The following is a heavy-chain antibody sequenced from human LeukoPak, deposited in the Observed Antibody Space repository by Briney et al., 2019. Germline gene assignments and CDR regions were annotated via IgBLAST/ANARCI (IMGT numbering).Heavy chain of an antibody. Sequence: SETLSLTCAVYGGSFSGYYWSWIRQPPGKGLEWIGEINHSGSTNYNPSLKSRVTISVDTSKNQFSLKLSSVTAADTAVYYCARRAIYGSGSYSYNWFDPWGQGTLVTVSS. D-gene: IGHD3-10*01. V-gene: IGHV4-34*01. CDR1: GGSFSGYY. CDR3: ARRAIYGSGSYSYNWFDP. CDR2: INHSGST. J-gene: IGHJ5*02.